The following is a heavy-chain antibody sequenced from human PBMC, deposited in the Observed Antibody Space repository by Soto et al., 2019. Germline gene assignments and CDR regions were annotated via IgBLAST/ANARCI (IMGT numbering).Heavy chain of an antibody. CDR3: ARVSYYDILTGYYAFDI. D-gene: IGHD3-9*01. CDR1: GDSVSSNSAA. Sequence: KQSQTLSLTCAISGDSVSSNSAAWNWIRQSPSRGLEWLGRTYYRSKWYNDYAVSVKSRITINPDTSKNQFSLQLNSVTPEDTAVYYCARVSYYDILTGYYAFDIWGQGTMVTVSS. J-gene: IGHJ3*02. V-gene: IGHV6-1*01. CDR2: TYYRSKWYN.